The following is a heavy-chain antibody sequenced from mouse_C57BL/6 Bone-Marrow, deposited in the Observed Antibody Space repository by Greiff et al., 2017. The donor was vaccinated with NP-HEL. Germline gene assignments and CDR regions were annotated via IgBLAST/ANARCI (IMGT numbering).Heavy chain of an antibody. CDR2: IYIGNGYT. J-gene: IGHJ1*03. CDR3: ARSKYSNYDYWYFDV. CDR1: GYTFTIYG. Sequence: DVKLQESGAELVRPGSSVKMSCKTSGYTFTIYGINWVKQRPGQGLDWIGYIYIGNGYTVSNETFKGKATLNSDTSSITAYMQLSSLTSEDSAIYFCARSKYSNYDYWYFDVWGTGTTVTVSS. V-gene: IGHV1-58*01. D-gene: IGHD2-5*01.